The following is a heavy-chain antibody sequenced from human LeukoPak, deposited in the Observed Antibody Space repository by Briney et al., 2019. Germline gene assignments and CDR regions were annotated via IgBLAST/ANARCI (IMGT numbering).Heavy chain of an antibody. CDR3: ARDYQYYYDSSGYYTASEFDY. CDR2: INWNGGST. J-gene: IGHJ4*02. V-gene: IGHV3-20*04. CDR1: GFTFDDYG. D-gene: IGHD3-22*01. Sequence: GGSLRLSCAASGFTFDDYGMSWVRQAPGKGLEWVSGINWNGGSTGYADSVKGRFTISRDNAKNSLYLQMNSLRAEDTAVYYCARDYQYYYDSSGYYTASEFDYWGQGTLVTVSS.